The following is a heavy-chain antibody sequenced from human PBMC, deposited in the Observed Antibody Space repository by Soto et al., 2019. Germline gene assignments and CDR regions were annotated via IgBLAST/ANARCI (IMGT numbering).Heavy chain of an antibody. D-gene: IGHD2-15*01. CDR3: ARNSGYCSGGSCYPYDY. CDR1: GGSISSYY. Sequence: ETLSLTCTVSGGSISSYYWSWIRQPPGKGLEWIGYIYYSGSTNYNPSLKSRVTISVDTSKNQFSLKLSSVTAADTAVYYCARNSGYCSGGSCYPYDYLGQGPLVTVSS. CDR2: IYYSGST. V-gene: IGHV4-59*01. J-gene: IGHJ4*02.